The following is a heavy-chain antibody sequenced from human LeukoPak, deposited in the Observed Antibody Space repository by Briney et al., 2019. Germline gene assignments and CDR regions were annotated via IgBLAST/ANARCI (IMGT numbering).Heavy chain of an antibody. CDR2: INPNSGSA. D-gene: IGHD3-10*01. J-gene: IGHJ4*02. V-gene: IGHV1-2*02. Sequence: ASVKVSCKASGYTFTGYYMHWVRQAPGQGLEWMGWINPNSGSANYAQKFQGRVTITRDKSISTAYMELSRLRSGDTAVYYCARDRWAYGSGSYHDYWGQGTLVTVSS. CDR1: GYTFTGYY. CDR3: ARDRWAYGSGSYHDY.